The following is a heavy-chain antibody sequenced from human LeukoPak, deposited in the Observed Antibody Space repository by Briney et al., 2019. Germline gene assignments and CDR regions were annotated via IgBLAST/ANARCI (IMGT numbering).Heavy chain of an antibody. Sequence: ASVRVSCKASGYTFTGYYMHWVRQAPGQGLEWMGWINPNSGGTNYAQKFQGRVTMTRDTSISTAYMELSRLRSDDTAVYYCAGSRSPTANFDYWGQGTLVTVSS. CDR2: INPNSGGT. J-gene: IGHJ4*02. CDR1: GYTFTGYY. V-gene: IGHV1-2*02. D-gene: IGHD1-26*01. CDR3: AGSRSPTANFDY.